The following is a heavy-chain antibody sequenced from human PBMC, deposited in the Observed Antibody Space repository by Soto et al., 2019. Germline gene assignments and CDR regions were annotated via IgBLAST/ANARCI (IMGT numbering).Heavy chain of an antibody. Sequence: QVQLVQSGAEVKKPGASVKVSCKASGYTFISYGIAWVRQAPGQGLEWMGWSSTYNGNTKYAQKFQGRVTMTTDTSTSTAYMDLRSLRSDDTAVYYCVRDWKEGVGSAFYYWGQGTLVAVSS. J-gene: IGHJ4*02. CDR3: VRDWKEGVGSAFYY. V-gene: IGHV1-18*01. CDR1: GYTFISYG. D-gene: IGHD1-26*01. CDR2: SSTYNGNT.